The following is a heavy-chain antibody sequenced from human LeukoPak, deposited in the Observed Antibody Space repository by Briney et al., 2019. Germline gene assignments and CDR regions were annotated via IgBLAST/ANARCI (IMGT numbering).Heavy chain of an antibody. J-gene: IGHJ3*02. CDR1: GGSISSSNW. CDR3: ARFYDILTGYYPLSDAFDI. V-gene: IGHV4-4*02. Sequence: SETLSLTCAVSGGSISSSNWWSGGRQPPGKGVEGIGEIYDSGSTNYNPSLKRRVSISVDKSKKQFCLKLRCVTAAEKAVYDWARFYDILTGYYPLSDAFDIWGQGTMVAVSS. D-gene: IGHD3-9*01. CDR2: IYDSGST.